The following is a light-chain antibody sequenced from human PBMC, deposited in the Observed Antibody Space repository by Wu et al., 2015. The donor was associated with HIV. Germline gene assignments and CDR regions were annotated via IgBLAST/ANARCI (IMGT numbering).Light chain of an antibody. CDR2: DAS. Sequence: EIVMTQSPAILSVSPGEGGTLFCRATQSVSSNLAWYQQKPGQAPRLLIYDASTRAAGIPGRFSGSGSGTDFSLTISDIQSEDFAVYYCQQYKDWPRYTFGQGTKLEIK. J-gene: IGKJ2*01. CDR1: QSVSSN. V-gene: IGKV3-15*01. CDR3: QQYKDWPRYT.